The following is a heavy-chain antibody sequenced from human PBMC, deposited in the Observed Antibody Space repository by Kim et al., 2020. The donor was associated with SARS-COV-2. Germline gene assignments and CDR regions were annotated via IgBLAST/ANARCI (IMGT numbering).Heavy chain of an antibody. D-gene: IGHD3-22*01. CDR3: TTALIEIYDSSGYNGRDY. CDR1: GFTFSNAW. CDR2: IKSKTDGGTT. Sequence: GGSLRLSCAASGFTFSNAWMSWVRQAPGKGLEWVGRIKSKTDGGTTDYAAPVKGRFTISRDDSKNTLYLQMNSLKTEDTAVYYCTTALIEIYDSSGYNGRDYWGQGTLVTVSS. V-gene: IGHV3-15*01. J-gene: IGHJ4*02.